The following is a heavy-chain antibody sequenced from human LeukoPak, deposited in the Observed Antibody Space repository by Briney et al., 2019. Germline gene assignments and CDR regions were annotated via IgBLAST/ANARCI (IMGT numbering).Heavy chain of an antibody. Sequence: SETLSLTCAVYGGSFSGYYWSWIRQPPGKGLEWIGEINHSGSTNYNPSLKSRGTISVDTSKNQYSLKLSSVTAADAAAYYCARVPWYSSGWYGSGHFDYCGQGTLVTVSS. CDR3: ARVPWYSSGWYGSGHFDY. CDR1: GGSFSGYY. J-gene: IGHJ4*02. CDR2: INHSGST. V-gene: IGHV4-34*01. D-gene: IGHD6-19*01.